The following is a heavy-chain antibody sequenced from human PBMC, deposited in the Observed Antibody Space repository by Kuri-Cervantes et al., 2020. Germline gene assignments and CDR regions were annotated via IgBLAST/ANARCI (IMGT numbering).Heavy chain of an antibody. D-gene: IGHD5-24*01. CDR1: GFTFYSYG. CDR3: ARDRGGYPPSRYGMDV. J-gene: IGHJ6*02. V-gene: IGHV3-30*03. CDR2: ISYDGSNE. Sequence: GGSLRLSCAASGFTFYSYGMHWVRQAPGKGLEWVAVISYDGSNEYYADSVKGRFTISRDNAKNSLYLQMNSLRDEDTAVYYCARDRGGYPPSRYGMDVWGQGTTVTDSS.